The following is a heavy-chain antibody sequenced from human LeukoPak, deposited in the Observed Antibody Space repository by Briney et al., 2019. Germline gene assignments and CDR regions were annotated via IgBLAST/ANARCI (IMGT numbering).Heavy chain of an antibody. D-gene: IGHD2/OR15-2a*01. Sequence: GVSLTLSCAASGFTFNSYGMHWLRQAPGKGLEGVAVISYDGSSKYYIDSAKGRFTISGDNSKNTLFLQMNRLRAEDTAVYYCARGENSKTYPVSGYWGQGTLVTVSS. CDR3: ARGENSKTYPVSGY. CDR2: ISYDGSSK. CDR1: GFTFNSYG. V-gene: IGHV3-30*03. J-gene: IGHJ4*02.